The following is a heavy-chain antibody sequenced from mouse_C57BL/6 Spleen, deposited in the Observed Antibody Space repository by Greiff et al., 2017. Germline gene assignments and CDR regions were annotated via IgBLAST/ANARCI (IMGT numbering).Heavy chain of an antibody. CDR1: GYTFTSYW. D-gene: IGHD1-1*01. CDR2: IDPNSGGT. CDR3: ASNDYYGSSGDFDV. Sequence: QVQLKQPGAELVKPGASVKLSCKASGYTFTSYWMHWVKQRPGRGLEWIGRIDPNSGGTKYNEKFKSKATLTVDKPSSTAYMQLSSLTSEDSAVYYCASNDYYGSSGDFDVWGTGTTVTVSS. J-gene: IGHJ1*03. V-gene: IGHV1-72*01.